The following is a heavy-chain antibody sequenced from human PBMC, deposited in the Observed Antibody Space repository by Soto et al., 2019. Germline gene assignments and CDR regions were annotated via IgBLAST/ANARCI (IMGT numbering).Heavy chain of an antibody. J-gene: IGHJ5*02. CDR3: AKDRRGYSYGSDWFDP. Sequence: QVQLVESGEGVVQPGRSLRLSCAASGFTFSSYGMHWVRKAPGKGLEWVAVISYDGSNKYYADSVKGRFTISRDNSKNTLYLQMNSLRAEDTAVYYCAKDRRGYSYGSDWFDPWGQGTLVTVSS. CDR1: GFTFSSYG. V-gene: IGHV3-30*18. D-gene: IGHD5-18*01. CDR2: ISYDGSNK.